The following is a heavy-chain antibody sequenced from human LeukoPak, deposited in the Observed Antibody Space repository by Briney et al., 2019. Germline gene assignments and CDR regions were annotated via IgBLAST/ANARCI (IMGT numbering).Heavy chain of an antibody. J-gene: IGHJ4*02. V-gene: IGHV4-34*01. Sequence: SETLSLTCAVYAGSFSGYYRSWIRQPPGKGLEWIGEINHSGSTSYNPSLKSRVTISVDTSKNQFSLKLSSVTAADTAVYYCAILAGQLAFDYWGQGTLVTVSS. CDR2: INHSGST. CDR3: AILAGQLAFDY. D-gene: IGHD3-16*01. CDR1: AGSFSGYY.